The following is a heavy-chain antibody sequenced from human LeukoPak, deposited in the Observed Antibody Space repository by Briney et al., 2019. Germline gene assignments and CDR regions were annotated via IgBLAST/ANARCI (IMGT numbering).Heavy chain of an antibody. Sequence: GGSLRLSCAASGFTFSSYWMNWARQAPGKGLEWVASINHNGNVNYYVDSVKGRFTISRDNAKNSLYLQMNSLRAEDTAVYYCARWASSSFFDYWGQGTLVTVSS. CDR3: ARWASSSFFDY. D-gene: IGHD6-6*01. CDR2: INHNGNVN. CDR1: GFTFSSYW. V-gene: IGHV3-7*01. J-gene: IGHJ4*02.